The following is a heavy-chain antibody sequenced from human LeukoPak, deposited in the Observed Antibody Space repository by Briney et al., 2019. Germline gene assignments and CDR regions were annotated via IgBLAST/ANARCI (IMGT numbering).Heavy chain of an antibody. J-gene: IGHJ4*02. CDR2: INPNSGGT. D-gene: IGHD3-22*01. V-gene: IGHV1-2*02. CDR1: GYTFNGYY. CDR3: ARDRSHSSGSYYFDY. Sequence: ASVKVSCKASGYTFNGYYMHWLRQPAGQGLEWMGWINPNSGGTNYAQKFQGRVTMTRDTSISTAYMELSRLRSDDTAVYYCARDRSHSSGSYYFDYWGQGTLVTVSS.